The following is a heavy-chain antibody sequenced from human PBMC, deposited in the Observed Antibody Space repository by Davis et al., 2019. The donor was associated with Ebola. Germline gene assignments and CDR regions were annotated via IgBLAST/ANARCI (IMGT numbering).Heavy chain of an antibody. CDR1: GFVFSDFS. V-gene: IGHV3-48*01. D-gene: IGHD3/OR15-3a*01. J-gene: IGHJ4*02. CDR3: ARDRFFAFDF. CDR2: ITKGSDAI. Sequence: GESLKISCAASGFVFSDFSMNWVRQAPGKGLEWITYITKGSDAIHYADSVKGRFTVSRDNAKNSVFLQMSSLRAEDSAVYYCARDRFFAFDFWSQGVHVSVSS.